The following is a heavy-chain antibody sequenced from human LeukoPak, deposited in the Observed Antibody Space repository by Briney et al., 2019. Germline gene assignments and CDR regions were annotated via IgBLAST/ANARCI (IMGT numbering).Heavy chain of an antibody. Sequence: PAGSLRLSCTASGCTFRTYIMAWVRQVPGKGLEWISALCGDAMTTYYAVPVKGRFTSSRDTFRNTPPLHMYIHSADTSAVYYCAKDAPPYSSDAVRWFDSWGQGTLVTVSS. CDR3: AKDAPPYSSDAVRWFDS. V-gene: IGHV3-23*01. CDR1: GCTFRTYI. J-gene: IGHJ5*01. CDR2: LCGDAMTT. D-gene: IGHD2-21*01.